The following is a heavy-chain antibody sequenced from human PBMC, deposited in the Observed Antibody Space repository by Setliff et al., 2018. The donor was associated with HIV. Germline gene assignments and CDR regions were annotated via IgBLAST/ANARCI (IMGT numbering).Heavy chain of an antibody. Sequence: GSLRLSCAASGYTFSSYWMAWVRQCPGKGLEWVANIQQHGSEIHYVASVEGRFTISRDNAKNSLYLQMNSLRAEDTAVYYCARDQWGYSYGYYYYYYMDVWGKGTTVTVSS. CDR1: GYTFSSYW. CDR3: ARDQWGYSYGYYYYYYMDV. J-gene: IGHJ6*03. D-gene: IGHD5-18*01. V-gene: IGHV3-7*05. CDR2: IQQHGSEI.